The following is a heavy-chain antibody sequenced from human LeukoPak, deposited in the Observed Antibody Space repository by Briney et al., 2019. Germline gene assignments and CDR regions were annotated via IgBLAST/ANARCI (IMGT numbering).Heavy chain of an antibody. D-gene: IGHD1-1*01. CDR3: AGTGYVNAFDI. CDR2: IIPIFGTA. J-gene: IGHJ3*02. Sequence: SVKVSCKASGGTFSSYAISWVRQAPGQGLEWVGGIIPIFGTANYAQKFQGRVTITADESTSTAYMELSSLRSEDTAVYYCAGTGYVNAFDIWGQGTMVTVSS. CDR1: GGTFSSYA. V-gene: IGHV1-69*13.